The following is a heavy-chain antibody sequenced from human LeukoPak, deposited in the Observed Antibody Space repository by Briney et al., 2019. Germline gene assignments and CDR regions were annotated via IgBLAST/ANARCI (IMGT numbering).Heavy chain of an antibody. Sequence: SGGSLRLSGAASGFTVSSNYMSWVRQAPGKGLEWVSAISGSGGSTYYADSVKGRFTISRDNSKNTLYLQMNSLRAEDTAVYYCATPAGYSSGWYGFRYYFDYWGQGTLVTVSS. V-gene: IGHV3-23*01. CDR2: ISGSGGST. CDR1: GFTVSSNY. D-gene: IGHD6-19*01. CDR3: ATPAGYSSGWYGFRYYFDY. J-gene: IGHJ4*02.